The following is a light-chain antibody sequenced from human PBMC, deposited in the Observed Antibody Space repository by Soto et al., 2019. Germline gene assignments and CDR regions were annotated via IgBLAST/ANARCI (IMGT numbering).Light chain of an antibody. Sequence: GDRVTVTCRASDDITNYLAWYQQKAGKAPKLLIYDASTLYSGVPSRFSGSGSGTDFTLTSSGLQPEDFATYYCQQLSRYPSTFGGGTKVDIK. CDR1: DDITNY. CDR3: QQLSRYPST. V-gene: IGKV1-9*01. J-gene: IGKJ4*01. CDR2: DAS.